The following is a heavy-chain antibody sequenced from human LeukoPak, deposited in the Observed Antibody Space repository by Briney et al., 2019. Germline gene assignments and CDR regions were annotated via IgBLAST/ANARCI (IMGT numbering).Heavy chain of an antibody. V-gene: IGHV4-59*01. CDR1: GGPITVYH. CDR2: IHYTGST. CDR3: ARTYDSSGPYYYYYMDV. D-gene: IGHD3-22*01. J-gene: IGHJ6*03. Sequence: PAETLSLTCSVSGGPITVYHWIWIRQPPGKGLEFIGYIHYTGSTNYNSSLTSRISISTDTSKNQFSLKMTSVTAADTAVYYCARTYDSSGPYYYYYMDVWGKGTTVTVSS.